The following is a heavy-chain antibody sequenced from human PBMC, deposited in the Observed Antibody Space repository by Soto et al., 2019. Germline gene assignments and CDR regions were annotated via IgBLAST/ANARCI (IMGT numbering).Heavy chain of an antibody. D-gene: IGHD4-4*01. CDR1: GGSFSGYY. V-gene: IGHV4-34*01. CDR2: INHSGST. Sequence: PSETLSLTCAVYGGSFSGYYWSWIRQPPGKGLEWIGEINHSGSTNYNPSLKSRVTISVDTSKNQCSLKLSSVTAADTAVYYCARGVTPLDFDYWGQGTLVTVSS. J-gene: IGHJ4*02. CDR3: ARGVTPLDFDY.